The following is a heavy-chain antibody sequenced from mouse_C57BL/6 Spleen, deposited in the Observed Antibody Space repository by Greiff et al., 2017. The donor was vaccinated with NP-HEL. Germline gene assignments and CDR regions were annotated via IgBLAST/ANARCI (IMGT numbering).Heavy chain of an antibody. CDR2: INPSNGGT. Sequence: QVQLQQPGTELVKPGASVKLSCKASGYTFTSYWMHWVKQRPGQGLEWIGNINPSNGGTNYNEKFKSKATLTVDKSSSTAYMQLSSLTSEDSAVYYCARSTSNYVFYYAMDYWGKGTSVTVSS. CDR1: GYTFTSYW. CDR3: ARSTSNYVFYYAMDY. V-gene: IGHV1-53*01. J-gene: IGHJ4*01. D-gene: IGHD2-5*01.